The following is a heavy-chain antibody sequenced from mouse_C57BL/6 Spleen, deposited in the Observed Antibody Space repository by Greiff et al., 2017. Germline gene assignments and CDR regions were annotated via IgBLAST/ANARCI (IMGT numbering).Heavy chain of an antibody. Sequence: VMLVESGPGLVAPSQSLSITCTVSGFSLTSYGVHWVRQPPGKGLEWLVVIWSDGSTTYNSALKSRLSISKDNSKSQVFLKMNSLQTDDTAMYYWARHPLLYGSSYAMDYWGQGTSVTVSS. CDR1: GFSLTSYG. V-gene: IGHV2-6-1*01. CDR2: IWSDGST. J-gene: IGHJ4*01. D-gene: IGHD1-1*01. CDR3: ARHPLLYGSSYAMDY.